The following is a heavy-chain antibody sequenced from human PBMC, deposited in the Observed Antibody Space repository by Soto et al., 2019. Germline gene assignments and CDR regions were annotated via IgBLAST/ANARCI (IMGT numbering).Heavy chain of an antibody. CDR3: AKEGRIVPAAPFEY. D-gene: IGHD2-2*01. CDR1: GFTFSSYA. V-gene: IGHV3-23*01. Sequence: GGSLRLSCAASGFTFSSYAMSWVRQAPGKGLEWVSVITGSGDSTYYADSVKGRFTISRDNSKNRLYLQMNSLRAEDTAVYLCAKEGRIVPAAPFEYWGQGTLVTVSS. CDR2: ITGSGDST. J-gene: IGHJ4*02.